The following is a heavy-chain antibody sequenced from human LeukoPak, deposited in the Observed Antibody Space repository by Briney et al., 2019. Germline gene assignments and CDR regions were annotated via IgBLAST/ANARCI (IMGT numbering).Heavy chain of an antibody. CDR3: ARPRGYSYGYAGGLFDP. D-gene: IGHD5-18*01. Sequence: SETLSLTCTVSGGSISSYYWSWIRQPPGKGLEWIGYIYYSGSTNYNPSLKSRVTISVDTSKNQFSLKLSSVTAADTAVYYCARPRGYSYGYAGGLFDPWGQGTLVTVSS. V-gene: IGHV4-59*01. J-gene: IGHJ5*02. CDR2: IYYSGST. CDR1: GGSISSYY.